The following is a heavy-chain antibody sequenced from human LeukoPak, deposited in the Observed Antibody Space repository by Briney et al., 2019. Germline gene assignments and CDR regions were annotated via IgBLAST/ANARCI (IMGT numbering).Heavy chain of an antibody. CDR1: GFTFSSYS. J-gene: IGHJ4*02. D-gene: IGHD1-1*01. V-gene: IGHV3-21*01. CDR2: ISSSSSYI. CDR3: ARDVERLAQMPYYFDY. Sequence: GGSLRLSCAASGFTFSSYSMNWVRQAPGKGLEGVSSISSSSSYIYYADSVKGRCTISRDNAKNSLYLQMNSLRAEDTAVYYCARDVERLAQMPYYFDYWGQGTLVTVSS.